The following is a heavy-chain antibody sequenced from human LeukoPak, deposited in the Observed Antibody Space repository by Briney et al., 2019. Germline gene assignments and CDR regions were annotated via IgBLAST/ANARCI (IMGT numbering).Heavy chain of an antibody. J-gene: IGHJ4*02. CDR2: ISSSSTYT. CDR1: GFPFSDYY. V-gene: IGHV3-11*05. CDR3: ARVYGGNRGYFDY. D-gene: IGHD4-23*01. Sequence: GGSLRLSCAVSGFPFSDYYMTWIRQGPGKGLQWVSYISSSSTYTHYADSVEGRFTISRDNAKNSLYLQMNSLRVEDTAVYFCARVYGGNRGYFDYWGQGALVTVSS.